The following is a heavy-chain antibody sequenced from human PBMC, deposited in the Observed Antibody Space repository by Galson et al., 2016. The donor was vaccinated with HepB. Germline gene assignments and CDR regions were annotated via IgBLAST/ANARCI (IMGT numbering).Heavy chain of an antibody. CDR2: VIPGNGDT. J-gene: IGHJ4*02. V-gene: IGHV1-3*01. CDR3: ARAGNSYTLDY. D-gene: IGHD2-2*02. CDR1: AYTFTNYA. Sequence: SVKVSCKASAYTFTNYAIHWVRQAPGQGLEWMGWVIPGNGDTKYSQTFQGRVTFARDTSANTAYMELSSLRSEETAVYYCARAGNSYTLDYWGQGTLVTVSS.